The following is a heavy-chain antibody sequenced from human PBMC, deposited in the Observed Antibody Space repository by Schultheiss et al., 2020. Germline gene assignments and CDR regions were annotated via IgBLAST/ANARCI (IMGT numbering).Heavy chain of an antibody. CDR1: GFTFSNFG. D-gene: IGHD5-18*01. V-gene: IGHV3-33*01. Sequence: GGSLRLSCAASGFTFSNFGMHWVRQSPGKGLEWVAVIWYDGSNKYYADSVKGRFTISRDNSKNTLYLQMNSLRVEDTAVYYCARDAIYVDTAMVKSVGPIDYWGQGILVTVSS. CDR2: IWYDGSNK. J-gene: IGHJ4*02. CDR3: ARDAIYVDTAMVKSVGPIDY.